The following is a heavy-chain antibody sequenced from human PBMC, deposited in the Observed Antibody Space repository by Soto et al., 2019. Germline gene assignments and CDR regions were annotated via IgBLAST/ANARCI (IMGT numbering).Heavy chain of an antibody. V-gene: IGHV3-53*01. CDR3: ARASGSSGWYLRFDY. D-gene: IGHD6-19*01. CDR1: GFTVSSNY. J-gene: IGHJ4*02. Sequence: GGSLRLSCAASGFTVSSNYMSWVRQAPGKGLEWVSVIYSGGSTYYADSVKGRFTISRDNSKNTLYLQMNSPRAEDTAVYYCARASGSSGWYLRFDYWGQGTVDTVSS. CDR2: IYSGGST.